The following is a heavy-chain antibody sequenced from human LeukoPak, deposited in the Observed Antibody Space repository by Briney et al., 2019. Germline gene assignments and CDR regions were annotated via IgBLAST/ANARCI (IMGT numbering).Heavy chain of an antibody. CDR3: ARVLPGYYYYYYGMDV. CDR1: GGSISSYY. CDR2: IYYSGST. V-gene: IGHV4-59*01. Sequence: SETLSLTCTVSGGSISSYYWSWIRQPPGKGLEWIGYIYYSGSTNYNPSLKSRVTISVDTSKNQFSLKLSSVTAADTAVYYCARVLPGYYYYYYGMDVWGQGTTVTVFS. J-gene: IGHJ6*02.